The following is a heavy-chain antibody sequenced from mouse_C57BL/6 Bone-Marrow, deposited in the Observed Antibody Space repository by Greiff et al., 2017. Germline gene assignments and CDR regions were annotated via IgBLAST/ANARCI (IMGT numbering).Heavy chain of an antibody. J-gene: IGHJ2*01. Sequence: EVKLVESGGGLVQPGGSLSLSCAASGFTFTDYYMSWVRQPPGKALEWLGFIRNKANGYTTEYSASVKGRFTISRDNSQSILYLQMNALRAEDSATYYWARSLIYYDYDGTGYYFDYWGQGTTLTVSS. V-gene: IGHV7-3*01. CDR1: GFTFTDYY. CDR2: IRNKANGYTT. CDR3: ARSLIYYDYDGTGYYFDY. D-gene: IGHD2-4*01.